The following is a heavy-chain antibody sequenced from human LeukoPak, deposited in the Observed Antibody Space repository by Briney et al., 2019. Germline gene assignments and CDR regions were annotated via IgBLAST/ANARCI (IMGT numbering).Heavy chain of an antibody. CDR3: ARGAKYYYDSSGLYYFDY. CDR2: ISGSSRST. J-gene: IGHJ4*02. D-gene: IGHD3-22*01. Sequence: GGSLRLSCAASGFTFSTYAMSWVRQAPGKGLEWVSVISGSSRSTYYADSVKGRFTISRDNSRNTLYLQMNSLRAEDTAVYYCARGAKYYYDSSGLYYFDYWGQGTLVTVSS. CDR1: GFTFSTYA. V-gene: IGHV3-23*01.